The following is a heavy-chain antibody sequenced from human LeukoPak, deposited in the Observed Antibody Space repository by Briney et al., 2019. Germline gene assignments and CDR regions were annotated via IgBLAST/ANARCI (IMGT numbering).Heavy chain of an antibody. CDR2: IYYSGST. CDR3: ARDRGYTVTPRYYYYGMDV. Sequence: SETLSLTCTVSGGSISSYYWGWIRQPPGKGLEWIGYIYYSGSTNYNPSLKSRVTISVDTSKNQFSLKLSSVTAADTAVYYCARDRGYTVTPRYYYYGMDVWGQGTTVTVSS. D-gene: IGHD4-11*01. CDR1: GGSISSYY. V-gene: IGHV4-59*01. J-gene: IGHJ6*02.